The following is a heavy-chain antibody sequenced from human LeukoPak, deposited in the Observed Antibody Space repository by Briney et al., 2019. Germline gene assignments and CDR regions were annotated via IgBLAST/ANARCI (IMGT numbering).Heavy chain of an antibody. D-gene: IGHD3-22*01. Sequence: APVKVSCKVSGYTLTELSMRWVRQAPGKGLEWMGGFDPEDGETIYAQKFQGRVTMTEDTSTDTAYMELSSLRSEDTAVYYCARRSEHSSGYQPTFDPWGQGTLVTVSS. CDR2: FDPEDGET. CDR3: ARRSEHSSGYQPTFDP. J-gene: IGHJ5*02. CDR1: GYTLTELS. V-gene: IGHV1-24*01.